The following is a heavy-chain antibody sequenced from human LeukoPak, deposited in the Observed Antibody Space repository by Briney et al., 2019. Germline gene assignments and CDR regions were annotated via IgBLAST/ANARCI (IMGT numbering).Heavy chain of an antibody. V-gene: IGHV1-69*13. D-gene: IGHD3-22*01. J-gene: IGHJ4*02. Sequence: ASVKVSCKASGGTFSSYAISWVRQAPGQGLEWMGGIIPIFGTANYAQKFQGRVTITADESTSTAYMELSSLRSEDTAVYYCASTPYYYDSSGYYSWGQGTLVTVSS. CDR1: GGTFSSYA. CDR2: IIPIFGTA. CDR3: ASTPYYYDSSGYYS.